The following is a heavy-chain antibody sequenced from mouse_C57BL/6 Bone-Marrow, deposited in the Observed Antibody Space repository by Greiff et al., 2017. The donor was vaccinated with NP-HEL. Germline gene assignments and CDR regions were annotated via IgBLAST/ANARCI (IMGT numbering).Heavy chain of an antibody. CDR2: IIPGSGST. CDR3: ADWAFYRDGGYAMDY. Sequence: VMLVESGAELMKPGASVKLSCKATGYTFTGYWIEWVKQRPGHGLEWIGEIIPGSGSTNYNEKFKGKATLTADKSSNTAYMQLSSLTTEDSAIYYWADWAFYRDGGYAMDYWGQGTSVTVSS. J-gene: IGHJ4*01. CDR1: GYTFTGYW. V-gene: IGHV1-9*01. D-gene: IGHD2-14*01.